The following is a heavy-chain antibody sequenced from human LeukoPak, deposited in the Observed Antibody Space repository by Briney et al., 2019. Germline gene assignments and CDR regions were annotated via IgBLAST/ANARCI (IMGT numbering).Heavy chain of an antibody. CDR1: GGSISSGVYY. D-gene: IGHD3-10*01. V-gene: IGHV4-61*08. CDR3: ARSSAGPNRYFDY. CDR2: IYHSGSA. J-gene: IGHJ4*02. Sequence: SQTLSLTCTVSGGSISSGVYYWSWIRQHPGEGLEWIGYIYHSGSANYNPSLYSRVTISVDTSRNQVSLKLSSVTAADTAVYFCARSSAGPNRYFDYWGQGTLVTVSS.